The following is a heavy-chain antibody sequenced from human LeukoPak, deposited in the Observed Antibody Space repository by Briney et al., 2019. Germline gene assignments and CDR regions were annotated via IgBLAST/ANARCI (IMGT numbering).Heavy chain of an antibody. V-gene: IGHV3-64*01. CDR2: ISSNGGST. D-gene: IGHD1-14*01. CDR1: GFTFSSYA. Sequence: GGSLRLSCAASGFTFSSYAMHWVRQAPGKGLEYVSAISSNGGSTYYANSVKGRFTISRDNSKNTLYLQMGSLRAEDMAVYYCASSGDLGSGAYYYYGMDVWGQGTTVTVSS. CDR3: ASSGDLGSGAYYYYGMDV. J-gene: IGHJ6*02.